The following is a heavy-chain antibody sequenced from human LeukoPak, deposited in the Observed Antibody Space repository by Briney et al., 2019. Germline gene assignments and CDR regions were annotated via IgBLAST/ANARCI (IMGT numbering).Heavy chain of an antibody. CDR2: IYSGGST. CDR1: GFTVSSNY. V-gene: IGHV3-66*01. CDR3: ATITSGWYYFDN. Sequence: GGSLRLSCAASGFTVSSNYMSWVRQAPGKGLEWVSVIYSGGSTYYADSVKGRFTISRDNPKNTLYIEMNSLRVEDTAVYYCATITSGWYYFDNWGQGTLVTVSS. D-gene: IGHD6-19*01. J-gene: IGHJ4*02.